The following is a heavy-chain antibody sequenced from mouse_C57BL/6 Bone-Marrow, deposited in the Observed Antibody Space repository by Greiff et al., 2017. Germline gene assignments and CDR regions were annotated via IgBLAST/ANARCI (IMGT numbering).Heavy chain of an antibody. V-gene: IGHV1-61*01. Sequence: QVQLQQPGAELVRPGSSVKLSCKASGYTFTSYWMDWVKQRPGQGLEWIGNIYPSDSETHYNQKFKDKAPLTVYKSSSPAYMQLSSLTSEDSAVYYCAGKSAQATPDYWGQGTSVTVSS. D-gene: IGHD3-2*02. CDR2: IYPSDSET. CDR1: GYTFTSYW. CDR3: AGKSAQATPDY. J-gene: IGHJ4*01.